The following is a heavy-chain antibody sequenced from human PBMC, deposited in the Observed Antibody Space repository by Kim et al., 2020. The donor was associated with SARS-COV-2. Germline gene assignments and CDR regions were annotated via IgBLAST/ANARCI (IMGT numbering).Heavy chain of an antibody. Sequence: GGSLRLSCAASGFTFSSYWMSWVRQAPGKGLEWVANIKQDGSEKYYVDSVKGRFTISRDNAKNSLYLQMNSLRAEDTAVYYCAREGVLYCSSTSCYSGGDYYYYGMDVWGQGTTVTVSS. V-gene: IGHV3-7*01. CDR2: IKQDGSEK. D-gene: IGHD2-2*01. J-gene: IGHJ6*02. CDR1: GFTFSSYW. CDR3: AREGVLYCSSTSCYSGGDYYYYGMDV.